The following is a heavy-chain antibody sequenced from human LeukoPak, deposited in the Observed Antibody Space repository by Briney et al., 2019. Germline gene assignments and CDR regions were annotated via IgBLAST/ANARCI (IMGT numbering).Heavy chain of an antibody. CDR1: GFTFSSHW. CDR2: IHSDWSST. D-gene: IGHD1-14*01. V-gene: IGHV3-74*01. Sequence: GGSLRLSCAASGFTFSSHWMHWVRQAPGKGLVWVSRIHSDWSSTSYADSVKGRFTISRDNAKNSVFLQMDSLRAEDTAVYYCARGHTEPGVIFDYWGQGTLVTVSS. CDR3: ARGHTEPGVIFDY. J-gene: IGHJ4*02.